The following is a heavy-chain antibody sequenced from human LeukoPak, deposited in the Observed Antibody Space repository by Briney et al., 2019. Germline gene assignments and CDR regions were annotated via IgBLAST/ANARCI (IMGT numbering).Heavy chain of an antibody. Sequence: GGSRRLSCAASGFTFSDTWIHWVRQAPGEGLVWVSRIRSDGSDTRYAESVKGRFTISRDNAKNTLYLQMNSLRAEDTAVYYCARDLGQYYDTSDNWFDPWGQGTLVTVSS. V-gene: IGHV3-74*01. CDR1: GFTFSDTW. CDR3: ARDLGQYYDTSDNWFDP. CDR2: IRSDGSDT. J-gene: IGHJ5*02. D-gene: IGHD3-22*01.